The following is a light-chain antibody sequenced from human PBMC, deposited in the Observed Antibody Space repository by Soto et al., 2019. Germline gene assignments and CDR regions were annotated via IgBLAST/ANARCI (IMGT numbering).Light chain of an antibody. CDR2: GAS. CDR3: QQYDSSPIT. Sequence: EIVLTQSPGTLSLSPGERATLSCRASQSVGSTYLAWYQQKPGQAPRLLIFGASRRATGIPDRFSGSGSGTDFTLTISRLEPEDFAVYYCQQYDSSPITFGQGTRLEIK. V-gene: IGKV3-20*01. CDR1: QSVGSTY. J-gene: IGKJ5*01.